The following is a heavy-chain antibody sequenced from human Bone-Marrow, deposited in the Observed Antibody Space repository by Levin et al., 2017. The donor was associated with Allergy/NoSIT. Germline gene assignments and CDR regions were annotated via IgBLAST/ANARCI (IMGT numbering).Heavy chain of an antibody. CDR1: GFTFSNYE. D-gene: IGHD6-13*01. J-gene: IGHJ4*02. V-gene: IGHV3-48*03. Sequence: GESLKISCGASGFTFSNYEMHWVRQAAGKGLEWISYINKGGSTIDYADSVKGRFTVSRDNAKNSLYLHMNSLRAEDTAIYYCAREGAAVAKDIDYWGQGTLVTVSS. CDR3: AREGAAVAKDIDY. CDR2: INKGGSTI.